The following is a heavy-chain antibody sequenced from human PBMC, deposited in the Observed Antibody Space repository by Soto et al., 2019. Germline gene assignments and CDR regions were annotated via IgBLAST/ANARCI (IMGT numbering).Heavy chain of an antibody. Sequence: PWESLTSSCTCSGNGFTRYWIGWVRQMPGKGLEWMGIIYPRDSDTRYSPSFEGQVTISADKSISTAYLQWSSLKASDTAIYYCVRRSDWFNLWGQGTLVTVSS. CDR1: GNGFTRYW. J-gene: IGHJ5*02. CDR3: VRRSDWFNL. CDR2: IYPRDSDT. V-gene: IGHV5-51*01.